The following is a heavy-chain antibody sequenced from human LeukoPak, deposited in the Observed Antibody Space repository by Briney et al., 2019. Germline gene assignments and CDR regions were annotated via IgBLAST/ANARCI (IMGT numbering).Heavy chain of an antibody. D-gene: IGHD2-15*01. V-gene: IGHV4-59*08. CDR3: ARRVVAATDNWFDP. CDR2: IYYSGST. Sequence: SETLSLTCTVSGGSISSYYWSWIRQPPGKGLEWIGYIYYSGSTNYNPFLKSRVTISVDTSKNQFSLKLSSVTAADTAVYYCARRVVAATDNWFDPWGQGTLVTVSS. CDR1: GGSISSYY. J-gene: IGHJ5*02.